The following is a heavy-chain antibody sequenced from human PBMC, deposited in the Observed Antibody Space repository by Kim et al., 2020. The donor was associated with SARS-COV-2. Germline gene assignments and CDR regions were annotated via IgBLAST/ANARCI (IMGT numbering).Heavy chain of an antibody. Sequence: YNPSLKSRVTISVDTSKNQFSLKLSSVTAADTAVYYCARITVTTTGWFDPWGQGTLVTVSS. J-gene: IGHJ5*02. V-gene: IGHV4-59*01. D-gene: IGHD4-17*01. CDR3: ARITVTTTGWFDP.